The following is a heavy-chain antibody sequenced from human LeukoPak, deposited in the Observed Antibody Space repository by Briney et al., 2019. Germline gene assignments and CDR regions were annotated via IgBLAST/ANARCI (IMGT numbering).Heavy chain of an antibody. Sequence: ASVKVSCKASGYTFTSYYMHWVRQAPGQGLEWMGIINPSGGSTSYAQKFQGRVTMTRDTSTSTVYMELSSLRSEDTAVYYCARDDCSGGSCYGNWFDPWGQGTLVTVSS. V-gene: IGHV1-46*01. CDR3: ARDDCSGGSCYGNWFDP. D-gene: IGHD2-15*01. J-gene: IGHJ5*02. CDR1: GYTFTSYY. CDR2: INPSGGST.